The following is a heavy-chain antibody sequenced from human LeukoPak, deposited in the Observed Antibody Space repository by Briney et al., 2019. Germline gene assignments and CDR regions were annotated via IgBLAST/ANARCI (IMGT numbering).Heavy chain of an antibody. CDR2: IYYSGSA. D-gene: IGHD3-3*01. CDR3: ATTSWEWSTLGY. V-gene: IGHV4-61*01. CDR1: GGFVSSPTYY. Sequence: PSETLSLTCTVSGGFVSSPTYYWSWVRQPPGKGLEWIGYIYYSGSANYNPSLKSRVTISVDTSKNQFSLKLSSVTAADTAVYYCATTSWEWSTLGYWGQGTLVTVSS. J-gene: IGHJ4*02.